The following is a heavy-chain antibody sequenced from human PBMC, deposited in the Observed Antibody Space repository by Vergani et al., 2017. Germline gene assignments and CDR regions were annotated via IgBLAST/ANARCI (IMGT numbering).Heavy chain of an antibody. CDR1: GFTFDDYG. CDR2: INWNGGST. D-gene: IGHD3-22*01. V-gene: IGHV3-20*04. Sequence: EVQLVESGGGVVRPGGSLRLSCAASGFTFDDYGMSWVRQAPGKGLEWVSGINWNGGSTGYADSVKGRVTISRDNAKNSLYLQMNSLRAEDTALYYCARQKYYDSSGYYEFDYWGQGTLVTVSS. J-gene: IGHJ4*02. CDR3: ARQKYYDSSGYYEFDY.